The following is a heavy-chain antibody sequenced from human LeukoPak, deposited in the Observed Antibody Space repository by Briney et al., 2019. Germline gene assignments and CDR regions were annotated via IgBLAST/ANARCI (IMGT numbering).Heavy chain of an antibody. D-gene: IGHD4-17*01. CDR3: TKDPNGDYVGAFDP. J-gene: IGHJ5*02. V-gene: IGHV3-23*01. Sequence: GGSLRLSCAASGLTFSTFAMTWVRQAPGKGLEWVSSITGTHYTTYNTDSVKGRFTISRDNSKNTLYLQMNSLRADDTAVYYCTKDPNGDYVGAFDPWGQGTLVTVSS. CDR2: ITGTHYTT. CDR1: GLTFSTFA.